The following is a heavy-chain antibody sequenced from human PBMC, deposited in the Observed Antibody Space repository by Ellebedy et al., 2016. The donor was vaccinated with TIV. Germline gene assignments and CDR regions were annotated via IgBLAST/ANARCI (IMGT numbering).Heavy chain of an antibody. CDR2: INAGNGNT. V-gene: IGHV1-3*01. D-gene: IGHD1-26*01. J-gene: IGHJ4*02. Sequence: ASVKVSXXASGYTFTSYAMHWVRQAPGQRLEWMGWINAGNGNTKYSQKFQGRVTITRDTSASTAYMELRSLRSDDTAVYYCARARSGSYSRFDYWGQGTLVTVSS. CDR1: GYTFTSYA. CDR3: ARARSGSYSRFDY.